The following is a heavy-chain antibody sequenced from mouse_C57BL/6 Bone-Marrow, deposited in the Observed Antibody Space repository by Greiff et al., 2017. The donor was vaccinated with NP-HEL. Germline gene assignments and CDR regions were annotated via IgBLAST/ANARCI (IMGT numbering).Heavy chain of an antibody. J-gene: IGHJ1*03. CDR1: GFTFSDFY. Sequence: EVKLQESGGGLVQSGRSLRLSCATSGFTFSDFYMEWVRQAPGKGLEWIAASRNKANDYTTEYSASVKGRFIVSRDTSQSILYLQMNALRAEDTAIYYCARDAVYWYFDVWGTGTTVTVSS. CDR3: ARDAVYWYFDV. V-gene: IGHV7-1*01. CDR2: SRNKANDYTT.